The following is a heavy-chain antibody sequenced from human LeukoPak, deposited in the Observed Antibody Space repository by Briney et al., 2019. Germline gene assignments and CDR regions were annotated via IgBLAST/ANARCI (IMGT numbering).Heavy chain of an antibody. CDR3: ARGSSNWSPYYFDY. CDR2: VFYSGSP. CDR1: GGSISGSSYY. J-gene: IGHJ4*02. V-gene: IGHV4-39*07. Sequence: SETLSLTCTVSGGSISGSSYYWGWIRQPPGKGLEWIGNVFYSGSPYYNPSLKSRVTISVDTSKNHFSLRLSSVTAADTAVYYCARGSSNWSPYYFDYWGQGTLVTVSS. D-gene: IGHD6-13*01.